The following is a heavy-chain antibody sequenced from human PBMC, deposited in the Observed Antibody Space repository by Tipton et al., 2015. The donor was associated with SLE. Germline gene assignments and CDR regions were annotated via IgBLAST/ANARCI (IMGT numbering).Heavy chain of an antibody. CDR3: ARRVRDGYNSPLDY. J-gene: IGHJ4*02. V-gene: IGHV3-23*01. Sequence: SLRLSCAASGFTFSSYAMNWVRQAPGKGLEWVSGICGSSSRTDYADSVKGRFTVSSDNSKNTLYLQMDSVRVEDTAIYYCARRVRDGYNSPLDYWGQGTLVTVSS. CDR1: GFTFSSYA. D-gene: IGHD5-24*01. CDR2: ICGSSSRT.